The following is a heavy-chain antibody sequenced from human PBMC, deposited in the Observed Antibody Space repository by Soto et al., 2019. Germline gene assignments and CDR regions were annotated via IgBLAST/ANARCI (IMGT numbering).Heavy chain of an antibody. V-gene: IGHV1-69*13. CDR2: IIPIFGTA. CDR3: ARGRYPGETYYFDY. D-gene: IGHD3-9*01. Sequence: SVKVSCKASGGTFSSYAISWVRQAPGQGLEWMGGIIPIFGTANYAQKFQGRVTITADESTSTAYMELSSLRSGDTAVYYCARGRYPGETYYFDYWGQGTLVTVSS. J-gene: IGHJ4*02. CDR1: GGTFSSYA.